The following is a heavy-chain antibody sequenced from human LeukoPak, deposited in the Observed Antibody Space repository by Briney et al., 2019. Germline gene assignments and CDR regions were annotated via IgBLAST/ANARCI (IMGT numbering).Heavy chain of an antibody. CDR3: AREPLTYYYDSSGYRD. CDR1: GYTFTGYY. V-gene: IGHV1-2*02. J-gene: IGHJ4*02. CDR2: INPNSGGT. Sequence: PVASVTVSCKASGYTFTGYYMHWVRQAPGQGLEWMGWINPNSGGTNYAQKFQGRVTMTRDTSISTAYMELSRLRSDDTAVYYCAREPLTYYYDSSGYRDWGQGTLVTVSS. D-gene: IGHD3-22*01.